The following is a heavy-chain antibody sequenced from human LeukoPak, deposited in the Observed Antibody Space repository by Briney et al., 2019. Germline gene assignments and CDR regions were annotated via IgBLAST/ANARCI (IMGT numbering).Heavy chain of an antibody. CDR2: IYHSGST. Sequence: SETLSLTCAVSGGSISSSNWWSWDRQPPGKGLEWIGEIYHSGSTNYNPSPKSRVTISVDKSKNQFSLKLSSVTAADTAVYYCARVSGYSSSWGYYYGMDVWGKGTTVTVSS. CDR3: ARVSGYSSSWGYYYGMDV. J-gene: IGHJ6*04. CDR1: GGSISSSNW. D-gene: IGHD6-13*01. V-gene: IGHV4-4*02.